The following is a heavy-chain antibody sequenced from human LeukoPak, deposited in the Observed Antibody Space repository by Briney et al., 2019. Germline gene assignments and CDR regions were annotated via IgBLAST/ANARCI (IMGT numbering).Heavy chain of an antibody. CDR3: ARDLHRYSSYYFDY. Sequence: ASVKVSCKASGYTFTDYYMHWVRQAPGQGLEWMGWINPKSGGRSYAQRFQGRVTMTRDTSISTAYMELSRLRSDDTAVYYCARDLHRYSSYYFDYWGQGTLVTVSS. J-gene: IGHJ4*02. D-gene: IGHD5-18*01. CDR1: GYTFTDYY. V-gene: IGHV1-2*02. CDR2: INPKSGGR.